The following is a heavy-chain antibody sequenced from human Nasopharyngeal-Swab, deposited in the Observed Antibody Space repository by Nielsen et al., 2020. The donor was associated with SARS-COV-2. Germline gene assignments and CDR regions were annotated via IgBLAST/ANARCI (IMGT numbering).Heavy chain of an antibody. V-gene: IGHV3-30-3*01. Sequence: GGSLRLSCAASGFTFSSYAMHWVRQAPGKGLEWVAVISYDGSNKYYADSVKGRFTISRDNSKNTLYLQMNSLRAEDTAVYYCVRDEGGGWRPWGQGTLVTVSS. CDR1: GFTFSSYA. J-gene: IGHJ4*02. CDR3: VRDEGGGWRP. CDR2: ISYDGSNK. D-gene: IGHD6-19*01.